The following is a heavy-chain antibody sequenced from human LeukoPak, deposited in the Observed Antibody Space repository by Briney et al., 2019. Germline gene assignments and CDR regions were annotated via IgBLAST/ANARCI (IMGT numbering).Heavy chain of an antibody. CDR3: ALMTYYYDSSGYYYPDY. V-gene: IGHV1-2*02. CDR1: GYTFTGYY. Sequence: GASVKVSCKASGYTFTGYYMHWVRQAPGQGLEWMGWINPNSGGTNYAQKFQGRVTMTRDTSISTAYMELSRLRSDDTAVYYCALMTYYYDSSGYYYPDYWGQGTLVTVSS. CDR2: INPNSGGT. J-gene: IGHJ4*02. D-gene: IGHD3-22*01.